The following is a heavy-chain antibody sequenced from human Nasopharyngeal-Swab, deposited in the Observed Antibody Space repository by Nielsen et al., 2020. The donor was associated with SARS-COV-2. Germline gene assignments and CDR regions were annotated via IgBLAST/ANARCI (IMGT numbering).Heavy chain of an antibody. V-gene: IGHV1-46*01. D-gene: IGHD3-3*01. CDR2: INPSGGST. J-gene: IGHJ6*02. CDR3: ARDQYDFWSGYWSPGYYYGMDV. Sequence: ASVKVSCKASGYTFTSYSMHWVRQAPGQGLEWMGIINPSGGSTSYAQKFQGRVTMTRDTSTSTVYMELSSLRSEDTAVYYCARDQYDFWSGYWSPGYYYGMDVWGQGTTVTVSS. CDR1: GYTFTSYS.